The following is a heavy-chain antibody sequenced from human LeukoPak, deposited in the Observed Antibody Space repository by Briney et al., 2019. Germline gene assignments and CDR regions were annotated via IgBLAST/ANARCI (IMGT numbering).Heavy chain of an antibody. V-gene: IGHV3-11*01. CDR1: GFTFSDYY. CDR2: ISSSGSTI. J-gene: IGHJ4*02. CDR3: ARDDHSSGWYGDFDY. Sequence: GGSLRLSRAASGFTFSDYYMSWIRQAPGKGLEWVSYISSSGSTIYYADSVKGRFTISRDNAKNSLYLQMNSLRAEDTAVYYCARDDHSSGWYGDFDYWGQGTLVTVSS. D-gene: IGHD6-19*01.